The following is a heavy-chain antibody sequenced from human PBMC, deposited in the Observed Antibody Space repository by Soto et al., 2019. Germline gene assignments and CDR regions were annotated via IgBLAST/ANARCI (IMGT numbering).Heavy chain of an antibody. V-gene: IGHV3-48*01. D-gene: IGHD1-26*01. Sequence: GGSLRLSCAASGFTFSSYSMNWVRQAPGKGLEWVSYISSSSSTIYYADSVKGRVTISRDNAKNSLYLQMNSLRAEDTAVYYCARAPTTGGLYYYYYYMDVWGKGTTVTVSS. CDR3: ARAPTTGGLYYYYYYMDV. CDR1: GFTFSSYS. CDR2: ISSSSSTI. J-gene: IGHJ6*03.